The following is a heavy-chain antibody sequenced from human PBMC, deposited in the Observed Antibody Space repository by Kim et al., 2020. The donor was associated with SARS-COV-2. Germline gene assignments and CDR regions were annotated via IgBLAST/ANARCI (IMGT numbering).Heavy chain of an antibody. J-gene: IGHJ5*02. CDR2: INHSGST. V-gene: IGHV4-34*01. D-gene: IGHD2-15*01. CDR1: GGSFSGYY. CDR3: ARGDDIVVVVAARRRPNWFDP. Sequence: SETLSLTCAVYGGSFSGYYWSWIRQPPGKGLEWIGEINHSGSTNYNPSLKSRVTISVDTSKNQFSLKLSSVTAADTAVYYCARGDDIVVVVAARRRPNWFDPWGQGTLVTVSS.